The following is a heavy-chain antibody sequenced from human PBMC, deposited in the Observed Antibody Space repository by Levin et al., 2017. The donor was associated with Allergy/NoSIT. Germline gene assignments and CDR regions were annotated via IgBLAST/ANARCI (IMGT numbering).Heavy chain of an antibody. CDR2: MNPNSGNS. CDR1: GYTFTTYD. CDR3: ARGGPGTYCSGDKCPYFDS. V-gene: IGHV1-8*01. Sequence: AGESLKISCKASGYTFTTYDINWVRQAAGQGLEWMGWMNPNSGNSGYAQKFQGRVTMTRNTSINTAYMELSSLRSEDTAVYYCARGGPGTYCSGDKCPYFDSWGQGTLVTVSS. J-gene: IGHJ4*02. D-gene: IGHD2-21*01.